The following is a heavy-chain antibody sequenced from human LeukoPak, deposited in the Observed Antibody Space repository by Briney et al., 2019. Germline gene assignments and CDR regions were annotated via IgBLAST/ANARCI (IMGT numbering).Heavy chain of an antibody. D-gene: IGHD4-17*01. CDR1: GGSISNGSHF. V-gene: IGHV4-61*02. J-gene: IGHJ5*02. Sequence: TASQTLSLNCTVSGGSISNGSHFGSWIPHPTGKALEWIGRIYTSGSTNYNPPLKSRLTISVDTSKNQFSLKLSSVTAADTAVYYCARDGTVNLFDPWGQGTLVTVSS. CDR3: ARDGTVNLFDP. CDR2: IYTSGST.